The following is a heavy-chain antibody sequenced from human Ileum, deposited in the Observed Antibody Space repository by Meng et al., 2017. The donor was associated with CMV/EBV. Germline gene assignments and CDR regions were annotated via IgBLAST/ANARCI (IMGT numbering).Heavy chain of an antibody. V-gene: IGHV1-69*05. CDR3: AGAHRGIGGATGYFGY. CDR1: GGTFSSYA. Sequence: SVKVSCKASGGTFSSYAISWVRQAPGQGLEWMGGIIPIFGTANYAQKFQGRVTITTDESTSTAYMELSNLRSEDTAVYYCAGAHRGIGGATGYFGYWGQGTLVTVSS. J-gene: IGHJ4*02. CDR2: IIPIFGTA. D-gene: IGHD1-26*01.